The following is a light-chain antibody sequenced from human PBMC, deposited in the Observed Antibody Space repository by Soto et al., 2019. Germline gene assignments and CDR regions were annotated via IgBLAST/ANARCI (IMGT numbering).Light chain of an antibody. CDR1: QSVLYSSNNKDY. V-gene: IGKV4-1*01. Sequence: DIVMTQSPDSLAVSLGERATINCKSSQSVLYSSNNKDYLAWHQQKPGQPPKLLFYWASTRESGVPDRFSGSGSGTDFTLTISSLQAEDVAVYYCQQYYSTPLTFGQGTKLEI. CDR2: WAS. CDR3: QQYYSTPLT. J-gene: IGKJ2*01.